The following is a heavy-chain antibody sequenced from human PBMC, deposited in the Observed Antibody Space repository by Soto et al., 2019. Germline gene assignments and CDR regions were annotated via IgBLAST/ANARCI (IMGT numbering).Heavy chain of an antibody. CDR3: AKGGLGEYYYYYMDV. CDR1: GFTFSSYA. J-gene: IGHJ6*03. D-gene: IGHD3-10*01. V-gene: IGHV3-23*01. CDR2: ISGSGGST. Sequence: GGSLRLSCAASGFTFSSYAMSWVHQAPGKGLEWVSAISGSGGSTYYADSVKGRFTISRDNSKNTLYLQMNSLRAEDTAVYYCAKGGLGEYYYYYMDVWGKGTTVTVSS.